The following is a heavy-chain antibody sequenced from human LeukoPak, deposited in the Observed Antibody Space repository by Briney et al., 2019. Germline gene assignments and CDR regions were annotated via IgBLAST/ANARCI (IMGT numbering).Heavy chain of an antibody. CDR3: ARVAKDGYSYGYVDY. CDR2: IYYTGST. V-gene: IGHV4-59*01. J-gene: IGHJ4*02. D-gene: IGHD5-18*01. Sequence: PSGTLSLTCTVSGGSINDYSWGWVRQPPGKGQEWIGYIYYTGSTNYNPSLKSRVSISVDTSKNHFSLNLRSVTAADTAVYYCARVAKDGYSYGYVDYWGQGTLVTVSS. CDR1: GGSINDYS.